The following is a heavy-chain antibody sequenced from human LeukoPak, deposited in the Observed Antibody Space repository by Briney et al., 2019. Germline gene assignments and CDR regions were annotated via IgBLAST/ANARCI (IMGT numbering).Heavy chain of an antibody. CDR3: ARPFMVRGVMDAFDI. CDR1: GGSFSGYY. Sequence: SETLSLTCAVYGGSFSGYYWSWIRQPPGKGLEWIGEINHSGSTNYNPSLKSRVTISVDTSKNQFSLKLSSVTAADTAVYYCARPFMVRGVMDAFDIWGQGTMVTVSS. CDR2: INHSGST. V-gene: IGHV4-34*01. D-gene: IGHD3-10*01. J-gene: IGHJ3*02.